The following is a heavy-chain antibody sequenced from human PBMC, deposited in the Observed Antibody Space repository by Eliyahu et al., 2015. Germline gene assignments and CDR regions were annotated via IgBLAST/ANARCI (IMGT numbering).Heavy chain of an antibody. J-gene: IGHJ4*02. CDR3: ARGGAGAWMITFGGALFDY. D-gene: IGHD3-16*01. V-gene: IGHV3-64*01. CDR2: ISSNGGST. CDR1: GFXFXSXA. Sequence: EVQLVESGGGLVQPGGSLXLSCXASGFXFXSXAXXWVRQAPGKGLEYVSXISSNGGSTYYANSVKGRFTISRDNSKNTLYLQMGSLRAEDMAVYYCARGGAGAWMITFGGALFDYWGQGTLVTVSS.